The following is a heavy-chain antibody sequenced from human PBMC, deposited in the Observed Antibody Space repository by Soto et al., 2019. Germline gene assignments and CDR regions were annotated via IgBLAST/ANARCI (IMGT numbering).Heavy chain of an antibody. Sequence: PSETLSLTCTVSGGSVSSGGYYWSWIRQPPGKGLEWIGYIYYSGSTNYNPSLKSRVTISVDTSKNQFSLKLSSVTAADTAVYYCARDAGYSSSYNNWFDPWGQGTLVTVSS. V-gene: IGHV4-61*08. J-gene: IGHJ5*02. CDR3: ARDAGYSSSYNNWFDP. CDR1: GGSVSSGGYY. D-gene: IGHD6-13*01. CDR2: IYYSGST.